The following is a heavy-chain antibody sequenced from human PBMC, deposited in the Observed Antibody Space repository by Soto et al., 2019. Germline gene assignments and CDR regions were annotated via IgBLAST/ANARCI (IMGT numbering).Heavy chain of an antibody. CDR3: AKDGGSSGWYNWFDP. D-gene: IGHD6-19*01. CDR1: GFTFSSYA. CDR2: ISGSGGST. Sequence: EVQLLESGGGLVQPGGSLRLSCAASGFTFSSYAMSWVRQAPGKGLEWVSAISGSGGSTYYADSVKGRFTISRDNSKNTLYLQLNSLRAEDTAVYYCAKDGGSSGWYNWFDPWGQGTLVTVSS. J-gene: IGHJ5*02. V-gene: IGHV3-23*01.